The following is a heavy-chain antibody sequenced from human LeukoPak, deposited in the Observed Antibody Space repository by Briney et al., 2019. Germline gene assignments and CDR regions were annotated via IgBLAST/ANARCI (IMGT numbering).Heavy chain of an antibody. V-gene: IGHV4-39*01. D-gene: IGHD6-19*01. CDR2: IYYSGST. Sequence: SETLSLTCTVSGGSISSSSYYWGWIRQPPGKGLEWIGSIYYSGSTYYNPSLKSRVTISVDTSKNQFSLKLSSVTAADTAVYYCARMVAGNDYWGQGTLVTVSS. J-gene: IGHJ4*02. CDR1: GGSISSSSYY. CDR3: ARMVAGNDY.